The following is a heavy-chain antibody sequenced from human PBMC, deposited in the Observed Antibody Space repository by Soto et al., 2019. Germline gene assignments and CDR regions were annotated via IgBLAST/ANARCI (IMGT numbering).Heavy chain of an antibody. V-gene: IGHV3-7*01. Sequence: GGSLRLSCAASGFTFSAYWMSWVRQAPGKGLEWVANIKQAGSEEYYVDSVNGRFIISRDDAKNSLFLQVNSLRVEDTAVYYCAREKRANGYFDYWGQGTLVTVSS. D-gene: IGHD6-25*01. CDR3: AREKRANGYFDY. CDR1: GFTFSAYW. J-gene: IGHJ4*02. CDR2: IKQAGSEE.